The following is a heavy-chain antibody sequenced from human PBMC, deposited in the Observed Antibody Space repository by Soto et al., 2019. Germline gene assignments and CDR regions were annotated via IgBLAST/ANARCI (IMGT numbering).Heavy chain of an antibody. CDR3: AKGRYDFWSGYYSDY. CDR2: ISGSGGST. J-gene: IGHJ4*02. Sequence: GSLRLSCAASGFTFSSYAMSWVRQAPGKGLEWVSAISGSGGSTYYADSVKGRFTISRDNSKNTLYLQMNSLRAEDTAVYYCAKGRYDFWSGYYSDYWGQGTLVTVSS. CDR1: GFTFSSYA. V-gene: IGHV3-23*01. D-gene: IGHD3-3*01.